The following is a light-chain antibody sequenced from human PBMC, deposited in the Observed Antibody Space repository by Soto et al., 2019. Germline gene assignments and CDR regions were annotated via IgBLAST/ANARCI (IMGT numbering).Light chain of an antibody. J-gene: IGKJ1*01. Sequence: ASLNISRNLAWYQQKPGQAPRLLIYGASSRATGIPDRFSVSASGTEFTLTICSLETPAFPLYYCHHYLLFSEPFRQGTKVDIK. CDR3: HHYLLFSEP. V-gene: IGKV3D-15*01. CDR2: GAS. CDR1: LNISRN.